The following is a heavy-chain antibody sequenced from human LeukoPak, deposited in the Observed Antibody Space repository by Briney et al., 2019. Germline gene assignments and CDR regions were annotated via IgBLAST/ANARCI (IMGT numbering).Heavy chain of an antibody. Sequence: GASVKVSCKASGYTFTGYYMHWVRQAPGQGLEWMGWINPNSGGTNYAQKFQGRVTMTRDTSISTAYMELSRLRSDDTAVYYCARGQVPAAMESHPPLDYWGQGALVTVSS. CDR1: GYTFTGYY. D-gene: IGHD2-2*01. J-gene: IGHJ4*02. CDR2: INPNSGGT. V-gene: IGHV1-2*02. CDR3: ARGQVPAAMESHPPLDY.